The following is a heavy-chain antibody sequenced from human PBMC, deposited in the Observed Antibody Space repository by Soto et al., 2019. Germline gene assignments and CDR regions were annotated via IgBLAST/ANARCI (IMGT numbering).Heavy chain of an antibody. CDR1: GDSVSSNSAA. Sequence: SETLSLTCAISGDSVSSNSAAWNWIRQSPSRDLEWLGRTYYRSKWYNDYAVSVKSRITINPDTSKNQFSLQLNSVTPEDTAVYYCARDRPEKGYYDFWSGYPPGGYFDYWGQGTLVTVSS. CDR3: ARDRPEKGYYDFWSGYPPGGYFDY. V-gene: IGHV6-1*01. D-gene: IGHD3-3*01. CDR2: TYYRSKWYN. J-gene: IGHJ4*02.